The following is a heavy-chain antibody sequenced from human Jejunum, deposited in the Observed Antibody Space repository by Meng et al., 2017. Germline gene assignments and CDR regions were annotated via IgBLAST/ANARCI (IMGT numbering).Heavy chain of an antibody. J-gene: IGHJ4*02. V-gene: IGHV3-33*01. Sequence: GESLKISCVASGISFSTSGMHWVRQAPGKGLEWVAMIWSDGSKEYYADSVNGRFTVSRDNSRNTVYLQMDSLRADDTAVFYCARDRGVRDLDHWGQGTRVTGSS. CDR2: IWSDGSKE. CDR1: GISFSTSG. CDR3: ARDRGVRDLDH. D-gene: IGHD3-10*01.